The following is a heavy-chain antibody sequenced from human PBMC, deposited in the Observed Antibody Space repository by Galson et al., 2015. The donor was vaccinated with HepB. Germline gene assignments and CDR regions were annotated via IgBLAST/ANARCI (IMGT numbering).Heavy chain of an antibody. CDR3: ARADYSGSGNWYFDL. CDR1: GFTVSSNY. V-gene: IGHV3-66*01. Sequence: SLRLSCAASGFTVSSNYMSWVRQAPGKGLEWVSVIYSGGSTNYADSVKGRFTISRDNSKNTLYLQMNSLRAEDTAVYYCARADYSGSGNWYFDLWGRGTLVTVSS. CDR2: IYSGGST. D-gene: IGHD3-10*01. J-gene: IGHJ2*01.